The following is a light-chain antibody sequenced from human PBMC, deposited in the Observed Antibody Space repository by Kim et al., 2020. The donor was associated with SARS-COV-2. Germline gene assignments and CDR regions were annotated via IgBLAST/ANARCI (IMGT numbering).Light chain of an antibody. J-gene: IGKJ5*01. V-gene: IGKV1-17*01. Sequence: APVGGSVSIPCRARQDFRNYLGWYQQNPGRAPKRLIYGASSLQSGVPSRFSGSGSGTEFTLTISSLQPEDFATYFCLQHNTYPITFGQGTRLEIK. CDR1: QDFRNY. CDR2: GAS. CDR3: LQHNTYPIT.